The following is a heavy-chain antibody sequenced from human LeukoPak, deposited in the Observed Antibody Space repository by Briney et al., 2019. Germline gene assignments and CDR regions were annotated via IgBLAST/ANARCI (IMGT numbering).Heavy chain of an antibody. D-gene: IGHD2/OR15-2a*01. CDR1: GFTFSSYG. J-gene: IGHJ3*02. V-gene: IGHV3-30*02. CDR2: MRYDGSNR. CDR3: ARIGVDAFDI. Sequence: TGGSLRLSCAASGFTFSSYGMHWVRQAPGKGLEWVAFMRYDGSNRNYADSVKGRFTISRDNAENSLYLQMNSLRAEDTAVYYCARIGVDAFDIWGQGTMVTVSS.